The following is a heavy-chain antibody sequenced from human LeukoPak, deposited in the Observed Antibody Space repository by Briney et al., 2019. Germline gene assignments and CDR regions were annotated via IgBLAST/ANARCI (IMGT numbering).Heavy chain of an antibody. V-gene: IGHV1-2*02. J-gene: IGHJ6*03. D-gene: IGHD1-1*01. CDR1: GYTFTGYY. CDR3: ARGPPWRNYYYMDV. CDR2: INPNSGGT. Sequence: ASVKVSCKASGYTFTGYYIHWVRQAPGQGLEWMGWINPNSGGTNYAQKFQGRVTMTRDTSISTAYMELSRLRSDDTAVYYCARGPPWRNYYYMDVWGKGTTVTVSS.